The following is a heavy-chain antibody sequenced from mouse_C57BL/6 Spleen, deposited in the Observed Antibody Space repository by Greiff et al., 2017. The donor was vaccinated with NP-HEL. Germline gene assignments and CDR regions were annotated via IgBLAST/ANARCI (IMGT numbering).Heavy chain of an antibody. CDR3: AGRAQATAMDY. Sequence: EVQLQQSGPELVKPGASVKISCKASGYSFTGYYMNWVKQSPEKSLEWIGEINPSTGGTTYNQKFKAKATLTVDKSSSTAYMQLKSLTSEDSAVYYCAGRAQATAMDYWGQGTSVTVSS. CDR2: INPSTGGT. J-gene: IGHJ4*01. D-gene: IGHD3-2*02. V-gene: IGHV1-42*01. CDR1: GYSFTGYY.